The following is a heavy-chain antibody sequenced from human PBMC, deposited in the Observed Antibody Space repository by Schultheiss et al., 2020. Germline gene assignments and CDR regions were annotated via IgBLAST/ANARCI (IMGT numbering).Heavy chain of an antibody. CDR2: ISSSSSTI. CDR1: GFTFSSYW. J-gene: IGHJ6*02. D-gene: IGHD3-10*01. V-gene: IGHV3-48*01. Sequence: GGSLRLSCAASGFTFSSYWMSWVRQAPGKGLEWVSYISSSSSTIYYADSVKGRFTISRDNAKNSLYLQMNSLRAEDTAVYYCARDLNYYGSGSYYNLGVWGQGTTVTVSS. CDR3: ARDLNYYGSGSYYNLGV.